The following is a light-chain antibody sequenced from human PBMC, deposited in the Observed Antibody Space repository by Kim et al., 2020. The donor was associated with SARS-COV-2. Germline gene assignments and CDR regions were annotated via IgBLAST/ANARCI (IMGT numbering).Light chain of an antibody. CDR3: QQYYDYPWT. Sequence: AIRITQSPSSLSASTGDRVTITCRASQGISSSLGWYQQKPGKAPNLLIYAASSLESGVPSRFGGSGSGTDFTLTISSLQPEDFATYYCQQYYDYPWTFGQGTKVEIK. CDR1: QGISSS. V-gene: IGKV1-8*01. J-gene: IGKJ1*01. CDR2: AAS.